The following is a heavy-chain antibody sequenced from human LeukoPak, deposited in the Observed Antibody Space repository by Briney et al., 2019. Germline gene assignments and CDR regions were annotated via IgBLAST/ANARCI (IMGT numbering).Heavy chain of an antibody. D-gene: IGHD6-19*01. CDR1: GVTFSSYG. Sequence: GGSLRLSCAASGVTFSSYGMHWVRQAPGKGLEGGAVIWYDGSNKYYAESVKGGCTISRDNSKDTMYLQMNSLRAEDMAVYYCASPISGQSFDIWGQGTMVTVSS. J-gene: IGHJ3*02. V-gene: IGHV3-33*01. CDR2: IWYDGSNK. CDR3: ASPISGQSFDI.